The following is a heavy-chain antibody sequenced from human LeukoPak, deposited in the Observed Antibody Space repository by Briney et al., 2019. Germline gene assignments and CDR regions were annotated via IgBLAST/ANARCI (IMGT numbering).Heavy chain of an antibody. CDR1: GGSISSSSFY. J-gene: IGHJ1*01. Sequence: KTSEALSLTCTVSGGSISSSSFYWGWIRQPPGKGLEWIGSIYYSGTTYYKPSLKSRVTISVDRSKNQFSLNLSSVTAADTAVYYCARQLGSGWYRDRYFQHWGQGTLVTVSS. V-gene: IGHV4-39*01. D-gene: IGHD6-19*01. CDR3: ARQLGSGWYRDRYFQH. CDR2: IYYSGTT.